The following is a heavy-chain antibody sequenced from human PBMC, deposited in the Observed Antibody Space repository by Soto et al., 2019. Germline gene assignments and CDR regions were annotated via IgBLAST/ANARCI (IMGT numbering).Heavy chain of an antibody. V-gene: IGHV3-30*18. CDR2: ISYDGSNK. CDR1: GFTFSSYG. Sequence: GGSLRLSCAASGFTFSSYGMHWVRQAPGKGLEWVAVISYDGSNKYYADSVKGRFTISRDNSKNTLYLQMNSLRAEDTAVYYCAKDGSGWYLASYFDYWGQGTLVTVSS. D-gene: IGHD6-19*01. J-gene: IGHJ4*02. CDR3: AKDGSGWYLASYFDY.